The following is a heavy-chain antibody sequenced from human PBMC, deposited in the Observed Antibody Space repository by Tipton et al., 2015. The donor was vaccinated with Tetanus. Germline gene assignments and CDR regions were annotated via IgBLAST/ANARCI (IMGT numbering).Heavy chain of an antibody. D-gene: IGHD1-26*01. V-gene: IGHV4-59*12. J-gene: IGHJ5*02. CDR3: ARGVWSPLYNWFDP. Sequence: TLSLTCTVSGGSISPYYWSWIRQPPGKGLEWIGYIYYSGSTNYNPSLESRVTMSVDTSKNQFSLKLSSVTAADTAVYYCARGVWSPLYNWFDPWGQGTLVTVSS. CDR1: GGSISPYY. CDR2: IYYSGST.